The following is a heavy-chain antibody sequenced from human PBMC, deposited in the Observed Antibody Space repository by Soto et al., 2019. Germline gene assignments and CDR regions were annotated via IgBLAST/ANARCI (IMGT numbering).Heavy chain of an antibody. CDR2: ISGSGGSI. Sequence: GXSLRLSCAASGFTFISYALSWFRQAPGKGLEWVSGISGSGGSIYDADSVKGRFTTSRDNSKNTLYLQMNSLRAEDTAVYYCAKDRKSGSGWYWDYWGQGTLVTVSS. D-gene: IGHD6-19*01. V-gene: IGHV3-23*01. J-gene: IGHJ4*02. CDR1: GFTFISYA. CDR3: AKDRKSGSGWYWDY.